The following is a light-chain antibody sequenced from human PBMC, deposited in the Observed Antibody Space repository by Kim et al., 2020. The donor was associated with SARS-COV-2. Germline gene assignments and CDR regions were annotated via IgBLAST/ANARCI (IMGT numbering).Light chain of an antibody. CDR3: SVWDDSLGGWV. CDR2: SSD. CDR1: YANIETIP. V-gene: IGLV1-44*01. Sequence: GQRFTISCSGSYANIETIPVNWYQQLPGTAPKLLIYSSDLRHAGVPDRFSGFKSGTSASLAISGLQSEDEADYFCSVWDDSLGGWVFGGGTKVTVL. J-gene: IGLJ3*02.